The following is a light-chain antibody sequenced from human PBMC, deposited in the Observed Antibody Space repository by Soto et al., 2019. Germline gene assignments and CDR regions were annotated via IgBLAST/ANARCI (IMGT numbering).Light chain of an antibody. CDR2: GAS. CDR1: QSVSSSY. Sequence: EIVLTQSPGTLSLSPGERATLSCRAIQSVSSSYLAWYQQKPGQAPRLLIYGASTRATGISARFSGSGSGTEFTLTISSLQSEDFALYYCQQYNNWPPITFGQGTRLEIK. V-gene: IGKV3-15*01. J-gene: IGKJ5*01. CDR3: QQYNNWPPIT.